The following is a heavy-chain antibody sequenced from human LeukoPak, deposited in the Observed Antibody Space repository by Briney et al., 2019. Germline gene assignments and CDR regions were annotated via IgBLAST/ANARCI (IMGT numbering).Heavy chain of an antibody. V-gene: IGHV1-46*01. D-gene: IGHD4-17*01. J-gene: IGHJ4*02. CDR1: GYTFSTYY. CDR2: IHPTDGST. CDR3: SREAFGYGDIDFAY. Sequence: ASVKVSCKTSGYTFSTYYMHWVRPAPGQGLEWLGIIHPTDGSTSYTQKIQGRVTMTRDTATGTVYLELSSLRAEDTAVYYCSREAFGYGDIDFAYWGQGTLVTVSS.